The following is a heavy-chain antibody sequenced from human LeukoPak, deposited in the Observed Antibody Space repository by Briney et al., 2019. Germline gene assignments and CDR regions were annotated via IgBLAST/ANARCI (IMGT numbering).Heavy chain of an antibody. D-gene: IGHD2-15*01. J-gene: IGHJ4*02. Sequence: SVKVSCKASGGTFSSYAISWVRQAPGQGLEWMGRIIPIFGTANYAQKFHGRVTITTDESTSTAYMELSSVRSEDTAVYYCARDPRHCSGGSCYGYWGQGTLVTVSS. CDR2: IIPIFGTA. CDR3: ARDPRHCSGGSCYGY. CDR1: GGTFSSYA. V-gene: IGHV1-69*05.